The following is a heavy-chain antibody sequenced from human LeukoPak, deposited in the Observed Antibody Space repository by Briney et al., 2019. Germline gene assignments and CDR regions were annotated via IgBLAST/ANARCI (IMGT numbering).Heavy chain of an antibody. Sequence: SETLSLTCSVSGGSISSYHWSWIRQPPGKGLEWIRYMYDSGSTNYNPSLKSRDTISVDMSNNQFSLQPRSVTAADTAVYICARLISRSSTWGFFDYWGQGTLVTVSS. CDR2: MYDSGST. CDR3: ARLISRSSTWGFFDY. J-gene: IGHJ4*02. CDR1: GGSISSYH. D-gene: IGHD6-13*01. V-gene: IGHV4-59*08.